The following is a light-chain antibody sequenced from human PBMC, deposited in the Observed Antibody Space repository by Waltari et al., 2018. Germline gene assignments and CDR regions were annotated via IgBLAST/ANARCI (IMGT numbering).Light chain of an antibody. J-gene: IGKJ1*01. CDR2: GAS. CDR3: QHYVRLPAT. V-gene: IGKV3-20*01. Sequence: EIVLTQSPGTLSLSTGERATLSCRASQSVSRALAWYQQTPGQAPRLLSSGASNRATGIPDRFSGSGSGTDFSLTISSLEPEDFAVYYCQHYVRLPATFGQGTKVEIK. CDR1: QSVSRA.